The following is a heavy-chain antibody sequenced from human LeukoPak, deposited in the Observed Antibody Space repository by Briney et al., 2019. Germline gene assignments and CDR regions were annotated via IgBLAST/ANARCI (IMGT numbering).Heavy chain of an antibody. D-gene: IGHD4-23*01. CDR3: ARGGTSSSLAY. CDR1: GFTFSSYS. J-gene: IGHJ4*02. CDR2: ISSSSTI. Sequence: GGSLRLSCAASGFTFSSYSINWVRRAPGKGLEWVSYISSSSTISYADSVKGRFTISRDNANNSLYLQMNSLRDEDTAVYYCARGGTSSSLAYWGQGTLVTVSS. V-gene: IGHV3-48*02.